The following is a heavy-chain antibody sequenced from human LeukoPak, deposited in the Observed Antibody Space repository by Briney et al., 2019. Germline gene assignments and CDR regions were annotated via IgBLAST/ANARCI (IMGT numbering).Heavy chain of an antibody. V-gene: IGHV1-24*01. CDR3: ARRHRYCSGDSCYGGNWFDP. D-gene: IGHD2-15*01. Sequence: PKASVKVSCKVSGYTLTELSMHWVRQAPGKGLEWMGGFDPEDGETIYAQKFQGRVTMTRNTSISTAYMELSSLRSEDTAVYYCARRHRYCSGDSCYGGNWFDPWGQGTLVTVSS. J-gene: IGHJ5*02. CDR1: GYTLTELS. CDR2: FDPEDGET.